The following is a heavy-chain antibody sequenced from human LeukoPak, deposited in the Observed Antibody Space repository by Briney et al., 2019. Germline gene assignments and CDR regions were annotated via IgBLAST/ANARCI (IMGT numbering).Heavy chain of an antibody. CDR3: AKERYSSGWYGGGNYFDY. CDR1: GFTFSSYA. V-gene: IGHV3-23*01. D-gene: IGHD6-19*01. J-gene: IGHJ4*02. CDR2: ISGSGGST. Sequence: GGSLRLSCAASGFTFSSYAMCWVRQAPGKGLEWVSAISGSGGSTYYADSVKGRFTISRDNSKNTLYLQMNSLRAEDTAVYYCAKERYSSGWYGGGNYFDYWGQGTLVTVSS.